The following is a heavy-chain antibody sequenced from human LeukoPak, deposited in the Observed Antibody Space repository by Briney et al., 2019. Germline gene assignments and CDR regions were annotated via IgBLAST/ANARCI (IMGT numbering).Heavy chain of an antibody. CDR3: VARTD. Sequence: SETLSLTCTVSGGSISSYYWSWIRQPPGKGLEWIGEINPGGGTNYNPSLKSRVTMSKDTSKKYFSLKLSSVTAADTAVYYCVARTDWGQGTLVTVSS. CDR2: INPGGGT. J-gene: IGHJ4*02. V-gene: IGHV4-59*04. CDR1: GGSISSYY. D-gene: IGHD1-14*01.